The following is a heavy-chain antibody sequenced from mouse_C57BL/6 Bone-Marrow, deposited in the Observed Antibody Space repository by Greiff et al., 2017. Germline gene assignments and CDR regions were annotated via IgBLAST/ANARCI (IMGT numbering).Heavy chain of an antibody. CDR1: GYSITSGYY. CDR2: ISYDGSN. Sequence: ESGPGLVKPSQSLSLTCSVTGYSITSGYYWNWIRQFPGNKLEWMGYISYDGSNNYNPSLKNRISITRDTSKNQFFLKLNSVTTEDTATYYCARYDYGGGAMDYWGQGTSVTVSS. J-gene: IGHJ4*01. CDR3: ARYDYGGGAMDY. V-gene: IGHV3-6*01. D-gene: IGHD2-4*01.